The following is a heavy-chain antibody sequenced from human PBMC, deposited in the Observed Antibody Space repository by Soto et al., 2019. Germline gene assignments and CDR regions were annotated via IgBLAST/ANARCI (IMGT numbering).Heavy chain of an antibody. V-gene: IGHV1-24*01. CDR3: ATGPRLPTLYDSSGYYYQV. CDR1: GYTLTELS. Sequence: SVKVSFKVSGYTLTELSMHLVLHAPGKLLEWMGGFDPEDGETIYAQKFQGRVTMTEDTSTDTAYMELSSLRSEDTAVYYCATGPRLPTLYDSSGYYYQVWGQGTLVTVSS. CDR2: FDPEDGET. D-gene: IGHD3-22*01. J-gene: IGHJ4*02.